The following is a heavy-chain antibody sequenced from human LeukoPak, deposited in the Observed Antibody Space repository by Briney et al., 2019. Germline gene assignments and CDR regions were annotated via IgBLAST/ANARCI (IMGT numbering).Heavy chain of an antibody. V-gene: IGHV5-51*01. CDR1: GYSFSNHW. CDR3: ARELFGSYGQLLSFDR. CDR2: IYPGDLDT. Sequence: GESLKISCKGSGYSFSNHWIGWVRQMPGKGLEWMGVIYPGDLDTRYSPSFQGQVTMSVDKSIDTAFLQWSSLKASDSAIYYCARELFGSYGQLLSFDRWGPGTQVTVSS. J-gene: IGHJ4*02. D-gene: IGHD3-16*01.